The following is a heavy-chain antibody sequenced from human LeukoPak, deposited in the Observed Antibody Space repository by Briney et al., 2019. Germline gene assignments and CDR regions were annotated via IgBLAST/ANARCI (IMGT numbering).Heavy chain of an antibody. Sequence: ASVKVSCKASGYTFTGYHMHWVRQAPGQGLEWMGWINPNTGDTNYAQKFQGRVTMTRDTSIDTAYMELSRLKTDDTAVYYCARNTNYFGSGNSFEYWGQGTLVTVSS. CDR1: GYTFTGYH. CDR3: ARNTNYFGSGNSFEY. D-gene: IGHD3-10*01. J-gene: IGHJ4*02. V-gene: IGHV1-2*02. CDR2: INPNTGDT.